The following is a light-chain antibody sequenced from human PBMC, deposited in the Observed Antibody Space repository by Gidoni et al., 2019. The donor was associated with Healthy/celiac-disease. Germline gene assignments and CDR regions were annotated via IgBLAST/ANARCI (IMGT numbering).Light chain of an antibody. Sequence: EIVLTQSPGTLSLSPGERDTLSCRASQSVSSSYLAWYQQKPGQAPSLLIYGASSRATGIPDRFSGSGSGTDFTLTISRLEPEDFAVYYCQQYGSSPQDTFGQGTRLEIK. CDR2: GAS. CDR3: QQYGSSPQDT. CDR1: QSVSSSY. J-gene: IGKJ5*01. V-gene: IGKV3-20*01.